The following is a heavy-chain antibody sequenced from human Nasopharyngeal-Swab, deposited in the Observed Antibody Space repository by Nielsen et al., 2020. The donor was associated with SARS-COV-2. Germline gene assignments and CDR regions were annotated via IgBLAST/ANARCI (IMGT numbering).Heavy chain of an antibody. V-gene: IGHV3-30-3*01. CDR3: ARDYYESSGYYYANYYGMDV. Sequence: GESLKISCAASRFSFSSYAMHWVRQAPGKGQEWVAVIPYDGSNKYYADFVKGRFTISRDNSKNTLYLQMNRLRAEDTAVYYCARDYYESSGYYYANYYGMDVWGQGTAVTVSS. CDR2: IPYDGSNK. CDR1: RFSFSSYA. D-gene: IGHD3-22*01. J-gene: IGHJ6*02.